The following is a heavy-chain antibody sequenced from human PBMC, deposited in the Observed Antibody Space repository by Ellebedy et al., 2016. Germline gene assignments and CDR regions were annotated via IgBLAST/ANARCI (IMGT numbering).Heavy chain of an antibody. D-gene: IGHD3-10*01. CDR1: GYTFTGYY. CDR3: ARAGHALEVRGVPIPHDAFDI. J-gene: IGHJ3*02. Sequence: ASVKVSCXASGYTFTGYYMHWVRQAPGQGLEWMGWINPNSGGTNYAQKFQGRVTMTRDTSISTAYMELSRLRSDDTAVYYCARAGHALEVRGVPIPHDAFDIWGQGTMVTVSS. V-gene: IGHV1-2*02. CDR2: INPNSGGT.